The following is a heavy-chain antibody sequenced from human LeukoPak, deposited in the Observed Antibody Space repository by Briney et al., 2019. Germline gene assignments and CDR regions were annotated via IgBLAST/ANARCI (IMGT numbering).Heavy chain of an antibody. CDR3: VRDGGVSGYDLLDY. CDR2: INQDGSEE. D-gene: IGHD5-12*01. V-gene: IGHV3-7*01. J-gene: IGHJ4*02. Sequence: GGSLRLSCAASGFTFSNYWMTWVRQAPGKGLEWVAHINQDGSEEHYMDSVKARFTVYRDNAKNPLSLQMNSLRAEDTAVYYCVRDGGVSGYDLLDYWGQGTLVTVSS. CDR1: GFTFSNYW.